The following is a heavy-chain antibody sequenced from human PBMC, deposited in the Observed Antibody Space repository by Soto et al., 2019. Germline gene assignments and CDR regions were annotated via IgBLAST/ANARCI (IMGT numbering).Heavy chain of an antibody. J-gene: IGHJ4*02. V-gene: IGHV3-23*01. CDR1: GFTFSSYA. Sequence: GGSLRLSCAASGFTFSSYAMSWVRQAPGKGLEWVSAISGSGGSTYYADSVKGRFTISRDNSKNTLYLQMNSLRAEDTAVYYCAKDLSPDFYVISGYSPPAGLVGMNPFDYWGQGTLVTVSS. CDR2: ISGSGGST. D-gene: IGHD3-22*01. CDR3: AKDLSPDFYVISGYSPPAGLVGMNPFDY.